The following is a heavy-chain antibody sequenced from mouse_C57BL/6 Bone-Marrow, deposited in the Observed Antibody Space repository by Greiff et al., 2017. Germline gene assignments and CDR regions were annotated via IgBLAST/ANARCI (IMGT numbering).Heavy chain of an antibody. J-gene: IGHJ2*01. V-gene: IGHV5-4*01. Sequence: EVQLQQSGGGLVKPGGSLKLSCAASGFTFSSYAMSWVRQTPEKRLEWVATISDGGSYTYYPDNVKGRFPISRDNAKNNLYLQMSHLKSEDTAMYYCITTVVARGYYFDYWGQGTTLTVSS. CDR2: ISDGGSYT. CDR1: GFTFSSYA. D-gene: IGHD1-1*01. CDR3: ITTVVARGYYFDY.